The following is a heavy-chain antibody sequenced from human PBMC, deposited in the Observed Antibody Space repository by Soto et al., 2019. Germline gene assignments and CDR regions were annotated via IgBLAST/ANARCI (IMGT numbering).Heavy chain of an antibody. CDR1: GFTFSSYA. D-gene: IGHD6-13*01. V-gene: IGHV3-23*01. CDR3: AKGQQQLVVYYGMDV. Sequence: LRLSCAASGFTFSSYAMSWVRQAPGKGLEWVSAMSDSGGSTYYADSVKGRLTISRDNSKNTLYLQMNSLRAEDTAVYYCAKGQQQLVVYYGMDVWGQGTTVTVSS. J-gene: IGHJ6*02. CDR2: MSDSGGST.